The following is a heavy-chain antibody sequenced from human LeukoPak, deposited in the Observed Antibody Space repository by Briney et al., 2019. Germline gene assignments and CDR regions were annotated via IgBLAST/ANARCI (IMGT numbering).Heavy chain of an antibody. CDR3: ARDRGYRQYDF. CDR1: GFTFSTSW. J-gene: IGHJ4*02. Sequence: RGSLRLSCEGSGFTFSTSWTDWVRQAPGKGLQWVANIKPDGSDKYYADSVRGRFTISRDNAKNSLYLEMNSLTADDTAVYYCARDRGYRQYDFWGQGTLVTVSS. CDR2: IKPDGSDK. D-gene: IGHD3-10*01. V-gene: IGHV3-7*04.